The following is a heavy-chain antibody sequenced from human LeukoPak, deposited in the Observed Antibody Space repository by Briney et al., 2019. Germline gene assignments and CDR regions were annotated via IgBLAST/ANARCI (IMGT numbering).Heavy chain of an antibody. CDR3: ARERSPIFGVVRRHNNWFDP. CDR1: GYTFTSYT. V-gene: IGHV7-4-1*02. J-gene: IGHJ5*02. CDR2: INTNTGNP. D-gene: IGHD3-3*01. Sequence: ASVTVSCKTSGYTFTSYTMNWVRQAPGQGLEWMGWINTNTGNPTYAQGFTGRLVFSLDTSVSTAYLQISSLKAEDTAVYYCARERSPIFGVVRRHNNWFDPWGQGTLVTVSS.